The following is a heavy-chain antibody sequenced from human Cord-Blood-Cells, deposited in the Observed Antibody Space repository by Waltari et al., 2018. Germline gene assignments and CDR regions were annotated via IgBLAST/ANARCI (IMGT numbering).Heavy chain of an antibody. CDR3: ARRGIAAAGDAFDI. D-gene: IGHD6-13*01. V-gene: IGHV4-39*01. Sequence: QLQLQESGPGLVKPSETLSLTCTVSGGSISSSSYYWGWIRQPPGKGMGWIGSRYYRWSTNYNPSLNGRVTISVDTSKIQFSLKLSSVTAADTAVYYCARRGIAAAGDAFDIWGQGTMVTVSS. J-gene: IGHJ3*02. CDR2: RYYRWST. CDR1: GGSISSSSYY.